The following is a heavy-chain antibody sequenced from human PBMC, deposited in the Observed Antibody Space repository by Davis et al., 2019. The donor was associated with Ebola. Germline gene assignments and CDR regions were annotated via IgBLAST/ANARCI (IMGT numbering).Heavy chain of an antibody. CDR2: IYYSGST. V-gene: IGHV4-30-4*01. CDR3: ARGLELQWLVQGGFDY. D-gene: IGHD6-19*01. J-gene: IGHJ4*02. CDR1: GGSISSGDYY. Sequence: MPSETLSLTCTVSGGSISSGDYYWSWIRQPPGKGLEWIGYIYYSGSTYYNPSLKSRVTISVDTSKNQFSLKLSSVTAADTAVYYCARGLELQWLVQGGFDYWGQGTLVTVSS.